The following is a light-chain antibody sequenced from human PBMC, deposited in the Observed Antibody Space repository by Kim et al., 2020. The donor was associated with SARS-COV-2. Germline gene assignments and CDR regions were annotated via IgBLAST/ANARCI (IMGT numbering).Light chain of an antibody. CDR2: KAS. CDR3: QHYNSYSPVLT. CDR1: QTMSSW. Sequence: VRDRVTITCRASQTMSSWLAWYQQKPGKAPKLRIYKASDLESGVPSRFRGSGSGTEFTLTISSLQPDDSATYYCQHYNSYSPVLTFGGGTKVDIK. J-gene: IGKJ4*01. V-gene: IGKV1-5*03.